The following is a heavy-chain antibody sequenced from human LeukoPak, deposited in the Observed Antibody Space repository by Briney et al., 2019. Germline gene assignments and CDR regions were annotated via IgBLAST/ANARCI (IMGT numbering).Heavy chain of an antibody. CDR1: GFNFIDYS. D-gene: IGHD5-12*01. Sequence: GGSLRLSCAASGFNFIDYSMNWVRQAPGKGLEWISYIAISSGNTKYADSVKGRFTISRDKARNSLYLQMNSLRVEDTAVYYCARDHRYAFDNWGHGTLVTVSS. J-gene: IGHJ4*01. CDR2: IAISSGNT. V-gene: IGHV3-48*01. CDR3: ARDHRYAFDN.